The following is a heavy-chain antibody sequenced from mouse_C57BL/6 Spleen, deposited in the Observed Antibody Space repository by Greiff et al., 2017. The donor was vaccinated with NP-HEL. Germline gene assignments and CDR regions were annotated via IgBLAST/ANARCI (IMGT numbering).Heavy chain of an antibody. CDR1: GYTFTSYW. CDR3: ARFPYGNYGYFDV. Sequence: QVQLQQPGTELVKPGASVKLSCRASGYTFTSYWMHWVKQRPGQGLEWIGNINPSNGGTNYNEKFKSKATLTVDKSSSTAYMQLSSLTSEDSAVYYCARFPYGNYGYFDVWGTGTTVTVSS. D-gene: IGHD2-1*01. J-gene: IGHJ1*03. CDR2: INPSNGGT. V-gene: IGHV1-53*01.